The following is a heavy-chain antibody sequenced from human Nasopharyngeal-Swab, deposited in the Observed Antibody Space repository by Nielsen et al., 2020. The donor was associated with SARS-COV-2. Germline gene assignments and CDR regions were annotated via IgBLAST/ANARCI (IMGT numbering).Heavy chain of an antibody. D-gene: IGHD3-9*01. V-gene: IGHV1-69*13. Sequence: SVKVSCKASGGTFSSYAISWVRQAPGQGLEWMGGVIPIFGTANYAQKFQGRVTITAYESTSTAYMELSSLRSEDTAVYYCVRDRYYDILTGESYYYYGMDVWGQGTTVTVSS. CDR2: VIPIFGTA. CDR1: GGTFSSYA. J-gene: IGHJ6*02. CDR3: VRDRYYDILTGESYYYYGMDV.